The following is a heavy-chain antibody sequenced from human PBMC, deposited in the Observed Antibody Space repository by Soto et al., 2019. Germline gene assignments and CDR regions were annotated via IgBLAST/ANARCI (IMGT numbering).Heavy chain of an antibody. V-gene: IGHV4-34*01. J-gene: IGHJ4*02. CDR1: GGSFSGYY. Sequence: QVQLQQWGAGLLKPSETLSLTCAVYGGSFSGYYWSWIRQPPGKGLEWIGEINHSGSTNYNPSLNSRVTISVDTSKNQFSLKLSSVTAADTAVYYCARVYQQQLGPDFDYWGQGTLVTVSS. D-gene: IGHD6-13*01. CDR3: ARVYQQQLGPDFDY. CDR2: INHSGST.